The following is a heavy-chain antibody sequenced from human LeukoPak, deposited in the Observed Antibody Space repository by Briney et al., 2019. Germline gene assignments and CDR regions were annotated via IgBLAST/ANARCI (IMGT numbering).Heavy chain of an antibody. J-gene: IGHJ4*02. CDR2: IYSGSST. D-gene: IGHD1-26*01. V-gene: IGHV3-66*01. CDR1: GFTVSSNY. Sequence: PGGSLRLSCAASGFTVSSNYMSWVRQAPGKGLEWVSVIYSGSSTYYADSVKGRFTISRDNSKNTLYLQMNSLRAEDTAVYYCAILVGATTKAGIDYWGQGTLVTVSS. CDR3: AILVGATTKAGIDY.